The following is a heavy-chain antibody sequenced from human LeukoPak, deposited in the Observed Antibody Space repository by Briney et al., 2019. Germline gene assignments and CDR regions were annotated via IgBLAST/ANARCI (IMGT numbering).Heavy chain of an antibody. J-gene: IGHJ4*02. Sequence: GASVKVSCKASGGTFSSYAISWVRQAPGQGLEWMGGIIPIFGTANYARKFQGRVTITTDESTSTAYMELSSLRSEDTAVYYCARSRWELHPLDYWGQGTLVTVSS. CDR3: ARSRWELHPLDY. D-gene: IGHD1-26*01. V-gene: IGHV1-69*05. CDR2: IIPIFGTA. CDR1: GGTFSSYA.